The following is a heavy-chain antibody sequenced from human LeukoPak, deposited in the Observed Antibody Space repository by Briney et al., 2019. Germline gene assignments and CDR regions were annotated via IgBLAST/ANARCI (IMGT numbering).Heavy chain of an antibody. CDR2: INHSGST. V-gene: IGHV4-38-2*02. CDR3: ARGAVLMVYAIFDY. Sequence: SETLSLTCTVSGYSISSGYYWSWIRQTPGKGLEWIGEINHSGSTNYNPSLKSRVTISVDTSKNQFSLNLRSVTAADTAVYYCARGAVLMVYAIFDYWGRGTLVTVSS. CDR1: GYSISSGYY. J-gene: IGHJ4*02. D-gene: IGHD2-8*01.